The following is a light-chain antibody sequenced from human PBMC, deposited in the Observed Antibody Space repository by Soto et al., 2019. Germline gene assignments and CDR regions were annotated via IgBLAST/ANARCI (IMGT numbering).Light chain of an antibody. CDR3: VSWDDSLSGLV. CDR1: SDNIGNNY. CDR2: SNN. J-gene: IGLJ1*01. Sequence: QSVLTKPPSASGTPGQRVTIPCSGRSDNIGNNYVCWYQQLPGTAPKLPIYSNNQRPSGVPDRFSGSKSGTPASLAISGLRSEDEAYYYCVSWDDSLSGLVFGTGTKLTGL. V-gene: IGLV1-47*02.